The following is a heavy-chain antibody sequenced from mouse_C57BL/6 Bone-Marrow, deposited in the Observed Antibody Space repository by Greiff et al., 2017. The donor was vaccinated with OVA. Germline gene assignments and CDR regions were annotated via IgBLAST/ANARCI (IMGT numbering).Heavy chain of an antibody. CDR2: ISNGGGST. CDR1: GFTSSDFY. CDR3: ARLDAMDY. Sequence: DVHLVESGGGLVQPGGSLKLSCAASGFTSSDFYMYWIRQTPEKRLEWVAYISNGGGSTYYPDTVKGRFTISRDNAKNTLYLQMSRLKSEDTAMYYCARLDAMDYWGQGTSVTVSS. J-gene: IGHJ4*01. V-gene: IGHV5-12*01.